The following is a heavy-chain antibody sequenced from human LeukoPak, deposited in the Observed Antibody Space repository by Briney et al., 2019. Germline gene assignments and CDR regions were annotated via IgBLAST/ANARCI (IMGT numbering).Heavy chain of an antibody. CDR1: GGSFSGYY. D-gene: IGHD3-10*01. CDR2: INHSGST. V-gene: IGHV4-34*01. CDR3: ARVLSRYYYGSGTYTHYFDY. J-gene: IGHJ4*02. Sequence: SETLSLTCAVYGGSFSGYYWSWIRQPPGKGLEWIGEINHSGSTNYNPSLKSRVTISVDTSKNQFSLKLSSVTAADTAVYYCARVLSRYYYGSGTYTHYFDYWGQGTLDTVSS.